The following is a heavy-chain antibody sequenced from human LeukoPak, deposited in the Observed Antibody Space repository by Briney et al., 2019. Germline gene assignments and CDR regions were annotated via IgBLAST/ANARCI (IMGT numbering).Heavy chain of an antibody. CDR2: ISSDGSNK. CDR1: GFTFSNYA. J-gene: IGHJ4*02. CDR3: ARDQRGSYYGFFDY. Sequence: PGGSLRLSCAASGFTFSNYAMHWVRQAPGKGLEWVAVISSDGSNKYYADSVKGRFTISRDNAKNSLYLQMNSLRAEDTAVYYCARDQRGSYYGFFDYWGQGTLVTVSS. D-gene: IGHD1-26*01. V-gene: IGHV3-30*04.